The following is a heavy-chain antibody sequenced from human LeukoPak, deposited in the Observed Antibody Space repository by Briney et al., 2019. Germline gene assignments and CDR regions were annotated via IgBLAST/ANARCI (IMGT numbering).Heavy chain of an antibody. V-gene: IGHV6-1*01. Sequence: SQTLSLTCAISGDSVSSNSAAWNWISQSPSRGLEWLGRTYYRSKWYNDYAVSVKSRITINPDTSKNQFPLQLNSVTPEDTAVYYCAREVTSGWYLIDYYYYYMDVWGKGTTVTVSS. CDR3: AREVTSGWYLIDYYYYYMDV. D-gene: IGHD6-19*01. J-gene: IGHJ6*03. CDR1: GDSVSSNSAA. CDR2: TYYRSKWYN.